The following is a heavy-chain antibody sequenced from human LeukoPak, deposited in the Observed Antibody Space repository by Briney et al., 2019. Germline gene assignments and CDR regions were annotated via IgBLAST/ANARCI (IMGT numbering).Heavy chain of an antibody. CDR2: IWYDGSNK. J-gene: IGHJ3*02. Sequence: SGGSLRLSCAASGFTFSSYGMHWVRQAPGKGLEWVAVIWYDGSNKYYADSVKGRFTISRDNSKNTLYLQMNSLRAEDTAVYYCARENGYCSGGSCYSGAFDIWGQGTMVTASS. V-gene: IGHV3-33*01. D-gene: IGHD2-15*01. CDR3: ARENGYCSGGSCYSGAFDI. CDR1: GFTFSSYG.